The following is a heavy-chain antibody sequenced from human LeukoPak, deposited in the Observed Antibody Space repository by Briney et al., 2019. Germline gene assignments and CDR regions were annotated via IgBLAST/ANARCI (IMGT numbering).Heavy chain of an antibody. Sequence: PGGSLRLSCAASGFTFSDHYMSWIRQAPGKGLEWVSYISSSSYTNYADSVKGRFTISRDNAKNSLYLQMNSLRAEDTAVYYCARVPTVGDYYFDYWGQGTLVTVSS. J-gene: IGHJ4*02. CDR2: ISSSSYT. V-gene: IGHV3-11*06. CDR1: GFTFSDHY. CDR3: ARVPTVGDYYFDY. D-gene: IGHD4-23*01.